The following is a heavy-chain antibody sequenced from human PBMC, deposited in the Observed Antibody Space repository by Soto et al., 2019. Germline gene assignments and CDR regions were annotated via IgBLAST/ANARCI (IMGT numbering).Heavy chain of an antibody. Sequence: QVQLVQSGAEVKKPGASVKVSCKASGYTFTSYGISWVRQAPGQGLEWMGWISAYNGNTNYAQKLQGRVTMTTDTSTSTAYMELRSLRSDDTAVYYCARETASGVVLVAAEAFDIWGQGTMVTVSS. D-gene: IGHD2-15*01. CDR2: ISAYNGNT. J-gene: IGHJ3*02. CDR1: GYTFTSYG. V-gene: IGHV1-18*01. CDR3: ARETASGVVLVAAEAFDI.